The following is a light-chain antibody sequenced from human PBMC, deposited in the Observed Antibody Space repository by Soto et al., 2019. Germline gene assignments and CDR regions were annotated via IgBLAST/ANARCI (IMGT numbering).Light chain of an antibody. CDR1: SSDFGGYNY. J-gene: IGLJ2*01. CDR2: EVS. Sequence: QSALTQPASVSGSPGQSITISGPGTSSDFGGYNYVSWYQQHPGKAPKLMIYEVSNRPSGVSNRFSGPKSGNTASLTISGLQAEDEADYYCSSYTSSSTLDVVFGGGTKLTVL. V-gene: IGLV2-14*01. CDR3: SSYTSSSTLDVV.